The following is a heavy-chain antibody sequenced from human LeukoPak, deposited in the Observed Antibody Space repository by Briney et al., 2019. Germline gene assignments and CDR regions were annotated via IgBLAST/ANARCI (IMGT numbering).Heavy chain of an antibody. CDR2: ISYDAGNK. Sequence: PGGSLRLSCAVSGFTFSNYGMHWVRQAPGKGLDWVAVISYDAGNKYYGDSVKGRFTISRDNSKNTLYLQLNSLRTEDTAVYYCAKDRTGGWPLSDWGQGTLVTVSS. J-gene: IGHJ4*02. CDR3: AKDRTGGWPLSD. D-gene: IGHD6-19*01. V-gene: IGHV3-30*18. CDR1: GFTFSNYG.